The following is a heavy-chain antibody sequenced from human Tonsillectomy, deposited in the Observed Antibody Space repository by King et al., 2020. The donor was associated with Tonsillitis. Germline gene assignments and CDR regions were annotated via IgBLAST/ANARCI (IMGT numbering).Heavy chain of an antibody. CDR3: ARHYYYGSGNYLIDY. CDR2: IYPADSNT. Sequence: QLVQSGAEVKKPGESLKISCKSSGYRFTNYWIGWVRQMPGKGLEWMGVIYPADSNTTYSPSFRGQVTISADESVGTAYLQGSSLKASDTAIYYCARHYYYGSGNYLIDYWGQGTLVTVSS. D-gene: IGHD3-10*01. CDR1: GYRFTNYW. V-gene: IGHV5-51*01. J-gene: IGHJ4*02.